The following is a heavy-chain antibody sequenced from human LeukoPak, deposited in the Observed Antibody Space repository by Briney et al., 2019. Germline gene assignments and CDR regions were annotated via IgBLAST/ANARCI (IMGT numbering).Heavy chain of an antibody. D-gene: IGHD1-26*01. CDR1: GYTFTSYG. CDR2: MNPNSGNT. CDR3: ARGFLVGASDFDY. Sequence: GASVKVSCKASGYTFTSYGISWLRQAPGQGLEWMGWMNPNSGNTGYAQKFQGRVTITRNTSISTAYMELSSLRSEDTAVYYCARGFLVGASDFDYWGQGTLVTVSS. J-gene: IGHJ4*02. V-gene: IGHV1-8*03.